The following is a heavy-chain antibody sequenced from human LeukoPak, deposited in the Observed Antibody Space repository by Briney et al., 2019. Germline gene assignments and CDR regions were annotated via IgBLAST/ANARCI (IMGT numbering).Heavy chain of an antibody. CDR1: GFTFSSYW. D-gene: IGHD1-14*01. V-gene: IGHV3-74*01. J-gene: IGHJ4*02. CDR2: INIDGSST. Sequence: SGGCLRLSCVASGFTFSSYWMHWVRQAPGKGLVWVSRINIDGSSTRYADSVKGRFTISRDNAKNTLYLQMNSLRAEDTAVYYCARGMGTPNDYWGQGTLVTVSS. CDR3: ARGMGTPNDY.